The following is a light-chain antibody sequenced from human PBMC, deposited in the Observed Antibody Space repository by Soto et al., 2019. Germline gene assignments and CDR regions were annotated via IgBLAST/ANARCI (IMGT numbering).Light chain of an antibody. CDR3: SSFTSDNTVI. CDR2: EVT. CDR1: SSDVGAYDY. J-gene: IGLJ2*01. Sequence: QSALPQPASVSGSPGQSITISCTGNSSDVGAYDYVSWYQQHPGKVPKVMIFEVTNRPSGVSNRFSGSKSGNTASLTISGLQAEDEADYYCSSFTSDNTVIFGGGTKLTVL. V-gene: IGLV2-14*01.